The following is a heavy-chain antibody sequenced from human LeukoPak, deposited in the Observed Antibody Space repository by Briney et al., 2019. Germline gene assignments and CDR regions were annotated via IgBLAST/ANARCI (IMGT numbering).Heavy chain of an antibody. CDR2: ISSSSSHI. CDR1: GFTFSSYN. D-gene: IGHD3-10*01. CDR3: SDVSGSY. J-gene: IGHJ4*02. V-gene: IGHV3-21*01. Sequence: PGGSPRLSCAASGFTFSSYNMNWVRQAPGKGLEWVSFISSSSSHIYYADSVKGRFTISRDNAKNSLYLQMNSLRAEDTAVYYCSDVSGSYWGQGTLVTVSS.